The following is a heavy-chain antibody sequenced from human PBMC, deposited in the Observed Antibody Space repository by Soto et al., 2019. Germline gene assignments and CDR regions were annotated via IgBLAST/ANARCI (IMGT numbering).Heavy chain of an antibody. V-gene: IGHV3-23*01. CDR3: GKGRSYYYYGVDV. CDR1: RFTFSSYA. J-gene: IGHJ6*02. CDR2: IIDSGGST. Sequence: LRLSYAASRFTFSSYAIGWGRQAPGKGLEWVSDIIDSGGSTYYADSVKGRFTISRDNSKSTLYLQMNSLRAEDTAVYYCGKGRSYYYYGVDVWGQGTTVTVSS.